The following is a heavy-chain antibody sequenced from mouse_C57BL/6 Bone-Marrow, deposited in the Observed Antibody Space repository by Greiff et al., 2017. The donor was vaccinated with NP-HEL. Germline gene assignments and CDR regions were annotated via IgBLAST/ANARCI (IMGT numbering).Heavy chain of an antibody. V-gene: IGHV1-26*01. CDR1: GYTFTDYY. CDR2: INPNNGGT. Sequence: VQLQQSGPELVKPGASVKISCKASGYTFTDYYMNWVKQSHGKSLEWIGDINPNNGGTSYNQKFKGKATLTVDKSSSTAYMELRSLTSEDSAVYYCARDITTVAPWYFDVWGTGTTVTVSS. CDR3: ARDITTVAPWYFDV. D-gene: IGHD1-1*01. J-gene: IGHJ1*03.